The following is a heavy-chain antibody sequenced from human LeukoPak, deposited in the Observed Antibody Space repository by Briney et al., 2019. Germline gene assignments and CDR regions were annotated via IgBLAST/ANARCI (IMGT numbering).Heavy chain of an antibody. CDR1: GFTFSSSA. J-gene: IGHJ4*02. CDR3: ARPMVVTALFASDY. Sequence: GGSLRLSCAASGFTFSSSAMSWVRQVPGKGLEWVSGISASGGSTYYADSVRGRFTISRDNSKNTLYVQMNSLRAEDTAVYYCARPMVVTALFASDYWGQGTLVTVSS. V-gene: IGHV3-23*01. D-gene: IGHD2-21*02. CDR2: ISASGGST.